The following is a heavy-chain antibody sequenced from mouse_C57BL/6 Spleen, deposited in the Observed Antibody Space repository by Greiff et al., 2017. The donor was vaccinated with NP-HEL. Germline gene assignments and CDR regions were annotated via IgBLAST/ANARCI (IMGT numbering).Heavy chain of an antibody. Sequence: QVQLQQPGAELVKPGASVKLSCKASGYTFTSYWMHWVKQRPGQGLEWIGMIHPNSGSTNYNEKFKSKATLTVDKSSSTAYMQLSSLTSEDSAVYYCARRAYYYGSSYAMDYWGQGTSVTVSS. D-gene: IGHD1-1*01. J-gene: IGHJ4*01. V-gene: IGHV1-64*01. CDR2: IHPNSGST. CDR1: GYTFTSYW. CDR3: ARRAYYYGSSYAMDY.